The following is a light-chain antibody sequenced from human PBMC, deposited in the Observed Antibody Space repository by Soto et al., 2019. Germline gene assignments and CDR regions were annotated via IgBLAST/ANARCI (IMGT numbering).Light chain of an antibody. V-gene: IGKV1-5*01. CDR1: QTISVS. Sequence: QMTQSPSTLSASVGDTVTITCRASQTISVSLAWYRQKPGKAPNLLIYDASTLQEGVPSRFSGSGSGTEFTLTVTRLQPDDFATYFCQQYDKYSTFGHGTKVDVK. CDR3: QQYDKYST. CDR2: DAS. J-gene: IGKJ1*01.